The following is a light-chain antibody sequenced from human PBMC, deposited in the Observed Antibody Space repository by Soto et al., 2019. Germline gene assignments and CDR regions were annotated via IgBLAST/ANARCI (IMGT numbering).Light chain of an antibody. Sequence: QSVLTQPPSVSAAPGQKVTISCSGSSSNIGNNYVSWYQQLPGTAPKLLIYDNIKRPSGIPVRFSGSKSGTSATLGITGLQTGDEADYYCGTWDSLLSAGVFGGGTKLTVL. CDR1: SSNIGNNY. CDR2: DNI. V-gene: IGLV1-51*01. CDR3: GTWDSLLSAGV. J-gene: IGLJ3*02.